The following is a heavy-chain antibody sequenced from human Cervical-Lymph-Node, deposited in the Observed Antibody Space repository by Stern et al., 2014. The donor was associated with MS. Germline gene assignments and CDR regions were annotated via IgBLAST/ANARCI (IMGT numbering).Heavy chain of an antibody. CDR3: ARHKGSGLRNFDY. Sequence: QLQLQESGPGLVKPSETLSLTCTVSGGSISSSSYYWGWIRQPPGKGLEWIGVTYYRGTPYYSRSLRIKATISVDTSKTQFTLKRSSVTAADTAVYYCARHKGSGLRNFDYWGQGTLVTVSS. D-gene: IGHD6-19*01. J-gene: IGHJ4*02. V-gene: IGHV4-39*01. CDR1: GGSISSSSYY. CDR2: TYYRGTP.